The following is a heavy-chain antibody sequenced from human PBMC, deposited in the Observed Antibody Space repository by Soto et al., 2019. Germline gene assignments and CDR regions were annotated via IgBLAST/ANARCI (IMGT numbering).Heavy chain of an antibody. CDR1: GFSFSSYN. Sequence: GGSLRLSCAASGFSFSSYNMNWVRQAPGKLLLWISYISTSSMTIFYADSVKGRFTISRDISQNSLYLQMNSLRDEDTAVYYCARDRITMIRGVLDYWGQGTPVTVSS. J-gene: IGHJ4*02. CDR2: ISTSSMTI. V-gene: IGHV3-48*02. D-gene: IGHD3-10*01. CDR3: ARDRITMIRGVLDY.